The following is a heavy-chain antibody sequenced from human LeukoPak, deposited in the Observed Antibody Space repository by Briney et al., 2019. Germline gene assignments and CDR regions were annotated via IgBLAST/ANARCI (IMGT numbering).Heavy chain of an antibody. CDR3: ARVYYYDSSGYYYVPTNRAGSQDY. D-gene: IGHD3-22*01. V-gene: IGHV4-39*07. J-gene: IGHJ4*02. Sequence: SETLSLTCTVSGGSISSSSYYWGWIRQPPGKGLEWIGRIYYSGSTYYNPSLKSRVTISVDTSKNQFSLKLSSVTAADTAVYYCARVYYYDSSGYYYVPTNRAGSQDYWGQGTLVTVSS. CDR2: IYYSGST. CDR1: GGSISSSSYY.